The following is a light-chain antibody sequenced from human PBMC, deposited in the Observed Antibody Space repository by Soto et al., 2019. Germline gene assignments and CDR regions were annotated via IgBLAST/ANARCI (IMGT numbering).Light chain of an antibody. Sequence: QSVLTQPPSASGTPGQRVAISCSGSSSNIGSNTVNWYRQLPGTAPKLLIYSSNQRPSGVPDRFSGSKSGTSASLAISGLQSVDEADYYCAAWDDSLNGWVFGGGTKVTVL. CDR1: SSNIGSNT. J-gene: IGLJ3*02. CDR2: SSN. CDR3: AAWDDSLNGWV. V-gene: IGLV1-44*01.